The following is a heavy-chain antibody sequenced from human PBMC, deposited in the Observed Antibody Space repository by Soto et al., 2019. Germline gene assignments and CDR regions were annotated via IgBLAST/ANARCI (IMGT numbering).Heavy chain of an antibody. CDR2: ISSSGSTI. J-gene: IGHJ6*02. CDR1: GFTFSSYE. Sequence: GGSLTLSCAASGFTFSSYEMNWVRQAPGKGLEWVSYISSSGSTIYYADSVKGRFTISRDNAKNSLYLQMNSLRAEDTAVYYCARDMWSGSSTTYYYYGMDVWGQGTTVTVSS. V-gene: IGHV3-48*03. CDR3: ARDMWSGSSTTYYYYGMDV. D-gene: IGHD1-26*01.